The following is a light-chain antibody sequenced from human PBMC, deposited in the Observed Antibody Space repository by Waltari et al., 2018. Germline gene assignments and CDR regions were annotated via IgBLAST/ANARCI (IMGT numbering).Light chain of an antibody. Sequence: ETVLTQSPGTLSLSPGDRATLSCRASQTLRGDFLAWYQQRRGQPPRLLIYSASKRAPGIPERFSGSGSGTDFTLTISGLEPEDFAVYYCQHYGTSLMYAFGQGTKLEIK. CDR1: QTLRGDF. V-gene: IGKV3-20*01. CDR3: QHYGTSLMYA. CDR2: SAS. J-gene: IGKJ2*01.